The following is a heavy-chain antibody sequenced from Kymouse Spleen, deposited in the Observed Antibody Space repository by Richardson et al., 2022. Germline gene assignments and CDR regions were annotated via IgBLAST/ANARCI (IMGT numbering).Heavy chain of an antibody. CDR3: AGVTMVRGVILYNWFDP. J-gene: IGHJ5*02. D-gene: IGHD3-10*01. CDR1: GGSISSSSYY. V-gene: IGHV4-39*01. Sequence: QLQLQESGPGLVKPSETLSLTCTVSGGSISSSSYYWGWIRQPPGKGLEWIGSIYYSGSTYYNPSLKSRVTISVDTSKNQFSLKLSSVTAADTAVYYCAGVTMVRGVILYNWFDPWGQGTLVTVSS. CDR2: IYYSGST.